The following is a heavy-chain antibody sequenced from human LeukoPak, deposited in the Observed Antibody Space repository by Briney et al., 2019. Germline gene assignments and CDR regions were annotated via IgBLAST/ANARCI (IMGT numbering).Heavy chain of an antibody. CDR2: IKSKTDGGTT. Sequence: PGGSLRLSCAASGFTFSNAWMSWVRQAPGKGLEWVGRIKSKTDGGTTDYAAPVKGRFTISRDGSKNTLYLQMNSLKTEDTAVYYCTTRLTVTFGGVIVFDYWGQGTLVTVSS. J-gene: IGHJ4*02. V-gene: IGHV3-15*01. D-gene: IGHD3-16*02. CDR3: TTRLTVTFGGVIVFDY. CDR1: GFTFSNAW.